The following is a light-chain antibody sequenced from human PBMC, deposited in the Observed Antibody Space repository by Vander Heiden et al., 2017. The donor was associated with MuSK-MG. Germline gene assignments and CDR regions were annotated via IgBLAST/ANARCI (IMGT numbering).Light chain of an antibody. Sequence: SYVLTQPPSVSVAPGKTARITCGENHIGRKSVHWYQRPTGQARVLVLYSGRPRPSGIPERFSGSNSENTATLTISRVESGDEADYYCQVWDISSDHPVFGTGTKVTVL. J-gene: IGLJ1*01. V-gene: IGLV3-21*04. CDR2: SGR. CDR3: QVWDISSDHPV. CDR1: HIGRKS.